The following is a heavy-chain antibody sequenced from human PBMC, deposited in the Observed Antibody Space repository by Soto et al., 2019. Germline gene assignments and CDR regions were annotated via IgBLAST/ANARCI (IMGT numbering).Heavy chain of an antibody. V-gene: IGHV4-30-4*01. CDR3: ARDFKRYSGPPGLLEY. CDR1: GDSISRGEYY. CDR2: SYYSGNT. D-gene: IGHD5-12*01. J-gene: IGHJ4*02. Sequence: SETLSLTCTVSGDSISRGEYYWSCILQPPGKVLEWIGCSYYSGNTYYNPSLKRRFSISVDTSKNQFSLQLSSVTVADTAVYYCARDFKRYSGPPGLLEYWGLGTLVTVSS.